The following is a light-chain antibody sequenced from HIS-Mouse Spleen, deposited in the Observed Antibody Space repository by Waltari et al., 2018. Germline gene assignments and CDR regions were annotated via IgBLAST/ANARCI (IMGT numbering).Light chain of an antibody. Sequence: SYVLTQPPSVSVAPGQTARITCGGNNIGSKSGHWYQQKPGQAPVLVFYDDSDRPSGIPGRFSGSNSGNTATLTISRVEAGDEADYYCQVWDSSSDHVVFGGGTKLTVL. J-gene: IGLJ2*01. CDR3: QVWDSSSDHVV. V-gene: IGLV3-21*02. CDR2: DDS. CDR1: NIGSKS.